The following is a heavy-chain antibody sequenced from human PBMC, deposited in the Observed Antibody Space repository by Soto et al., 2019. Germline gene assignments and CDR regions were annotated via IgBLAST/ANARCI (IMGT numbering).Heavy chain of an antibody. CDR3: ARDPANLALAVAYFDS. Sequence: SETLSLTCRVSGSSITNAFYWGWIRQSPEKGLEWIGSISHTGRTSYNPSLRSRVSISVDTSKDQFSLTLTSVTAADTAVYYCARDPANLALAVAYFDSWGQGTLVTVSS. D-gene: IGHD2-15*01. J-gene: IGHJ4*02. CDR2: ISHTGRT. CDR1: GSSITNAFY. V-gene: IGHV4-38-2*02.